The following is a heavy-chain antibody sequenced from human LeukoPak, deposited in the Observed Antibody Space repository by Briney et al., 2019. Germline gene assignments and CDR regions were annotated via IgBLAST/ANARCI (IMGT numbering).Heavy chain of an antibody. Sequence: SETLSLTCAVYGGSFSGYYWSWIRQPPGKGLEWIGEINHSGGTNYNPSLKSRVTISVDTSKNQFSLKLSSVTAADTAVYYCVRLAQWLVRGRFDYWGQGTLVTVSS. CDR1: GGSFSGYY. CDR3: VRLAQWLVRGRFDY. CDR2: INHSGGT. J-gene: IGHJ4*02. D-gene: IGHD6-19*01. V-gene: IGHV4-34*01.